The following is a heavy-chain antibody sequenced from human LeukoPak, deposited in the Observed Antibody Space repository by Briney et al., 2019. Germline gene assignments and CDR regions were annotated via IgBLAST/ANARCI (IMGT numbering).Heavy chain of an antibody. J-gene: IGHJ4*02. Sequence: PGGSLRLSCAASGFTFSSYWMSWVRQAPGKGLEWVANIKQDGSEKYYVDSVKGRFTIPRDNAKNSLYLQMNSLRAEDTAVYYCARDRYYYGSGSYSSPNYYFDYWGQGTLVTVSS. CDR1: GFTFSSYW. D-gene: IGHD3-10*01. V-gene: IGHV3-7*01. CDR2: IKQDGSEK. CDR3: ARDRYYYGSGSYSSPNYYFDY.